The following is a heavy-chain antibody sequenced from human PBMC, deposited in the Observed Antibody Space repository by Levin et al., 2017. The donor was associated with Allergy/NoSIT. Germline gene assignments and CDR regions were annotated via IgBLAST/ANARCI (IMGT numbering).Heavy chain of an antibody. J-gene: IGHJ4*02. V-gene: IGHV3-48*01. CDR3: ARDLGLPDY. CDR2: ISRSSSTI. CDR1: GFTFSSYS. D-gene: IGHD2/OR15-2a*01. Sequence: GGSLRLSCAASGFTFSSYSMNWVRQAPGKGLEWVSYISRSSSTIYYADSVKGRFTISRDNAKNSLYLQMNSLRAEDTAVYYCARDLGLPDYWGQGTLVTVSS.